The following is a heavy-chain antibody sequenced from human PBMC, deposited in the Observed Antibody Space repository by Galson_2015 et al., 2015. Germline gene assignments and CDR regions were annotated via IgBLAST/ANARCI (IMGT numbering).Heavy chain of an antibody. J-gene: IGHJ4*02. Sequence: SLRLSCAASGFTFSRHGMHWVRQAPGKGLEWVAVIWDDGRNKNYADSVKGRFTISRDNSKNTLYLQMNSLRVEDTAVYYCARDLEGFYWGQGTLVTVSS. CDR1: GFTFSRHG. CDR3: ARDLEGFY. D-gene: IGHD3-3*01. V-gene: IGHV3-33*01. CDR2: IWDDGRNK.